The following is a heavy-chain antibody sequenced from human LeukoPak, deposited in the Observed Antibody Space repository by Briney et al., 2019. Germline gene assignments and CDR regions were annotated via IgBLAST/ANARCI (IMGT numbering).Heavy chain of an antibody. CDR3: AGDRWRGAPDYFDC. Sequence: GGSLRLSCAASGFSLTHDAIHWVRQAPGKGLEWVAVVSKDTVSKLYSDSVKGRFTVSTDSSKNTVYLQMTGLQSEDTAVYYCAGDRWRGAPDYFDCWGQGTLVTVSS. CDR1: GFSLTHDA. D-gene: IGHD1-26*01. CDR2: VSKDTVSK. V-gene: IGHV3-30*03. J-gene: IGHJ4*02.